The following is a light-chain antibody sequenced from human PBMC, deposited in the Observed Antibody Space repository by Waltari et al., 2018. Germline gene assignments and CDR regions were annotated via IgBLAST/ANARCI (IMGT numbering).Light chain of an antibody. CDR1: QSINRH. CDR2: AAS. CDR3: QQSYSTPPDT. J-gene: IGKJ2*01. Sequence: DIQMNQSPSSLSASVGDRVTITCRASQSINRHLNWYQQKPGKAPKLLIYAASSLQGGVPSRFSGSGSGTDFTLTISSLQPEDFATYYCQQSYSTPPDTFGQGTKLEIK. V-gene: IGKV1-39*01.